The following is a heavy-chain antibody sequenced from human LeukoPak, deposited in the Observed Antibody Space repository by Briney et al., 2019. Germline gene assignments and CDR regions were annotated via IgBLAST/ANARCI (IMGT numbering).Heavy chain of an antibody. V-gene: IGHV3-7*01. Sequence: GGSLRLSCAASGFTFSSYWMSWVHQAPGKGLEWVANIKQDGSEKYYVDSVKGRFTISRDNAKNSLYLQMNSLRAEDTAVYYCARVWGYYDSSGYYYVDWYFDLWGRGTLVTVSS. D-gene: IGHD3-22*01. CDR3: ARVWGYYDSSGYYYVDWYFDL. CDR2: IKQDGSEK. J-gene: IGHJ2*01. CDR1: GFTFSSYW.